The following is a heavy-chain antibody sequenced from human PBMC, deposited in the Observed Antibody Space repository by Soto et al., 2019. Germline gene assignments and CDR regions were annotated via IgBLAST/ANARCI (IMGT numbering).Heavy chain of an antibody. D-gene: IGHD7-27*01. V-gene: IGHV4-59*12. J-gene: IGHJ5*02. Sequence: ASETLSLTCTVSDGSISPNYWTWIRQPPGQGLEWIGYIYHSGSTYYNPSLKSRVTISVDRSKNQFSLKLSSVTAADTAVYYCARVPGPWGQGTLVTVSS. CDR3: ARVPGP. CDR2: IYHSGST. CDR1: DGSISPNY.